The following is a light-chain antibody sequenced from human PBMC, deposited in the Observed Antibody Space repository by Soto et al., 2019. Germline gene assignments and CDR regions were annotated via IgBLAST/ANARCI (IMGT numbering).Light chain of an antibody. V-gene: IGKV3-15*01. J-gene: IGKJ1*01. CDR3: QQYNSYWT. Sequence: EIVMTQSPATLSVSTGERATLSCRASQSVSSYLAWYQQKPGQAPRLLIYDASNRATGIPARFSGSGSGTEFTLTISSLQPDDFATYYCQQYNSYWTFGQGTKVDIK. CDR1: QSVSSY. CDR2: DAS.